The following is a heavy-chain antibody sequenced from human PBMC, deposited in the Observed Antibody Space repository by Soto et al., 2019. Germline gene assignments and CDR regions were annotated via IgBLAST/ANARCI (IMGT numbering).Heavy chain of an antibody. CDR3: ARHFSVDYFDY. J-gene: IGHJ4*02. Sequence: SETLSLTRTVSGDSITSNSYFWAWIRQPPGKGLEWIGSIYYSGTTYYNPSLKSRVTMSVDRSKNQFSLKLSSVTAADTAVYYCARHFSVDYFDYWGQGALVTVSS. CDR2: IYYSGTT. CDR1: GDSITSNSYF. V-gene: IGHV4-39*01.